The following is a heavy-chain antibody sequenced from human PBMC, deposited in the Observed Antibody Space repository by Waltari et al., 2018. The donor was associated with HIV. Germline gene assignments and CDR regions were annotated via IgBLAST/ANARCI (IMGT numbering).Heavy chain of an antibody. CDR2: ISGGGGST. Sequence: EVQLLESGGGLVQPGGSLRLSCVASGFTFSSYAMNWVRQAPGKGVGGVVAISGGGGSTDYAHSVKCRFTISRDNSKNTLYLQMNILRAEDTAVFYCAKDPDPYYDFWSGYFPGYFDYWGQGTPVTVSS. V-gene: IGHV3-23*01. D-gene: IGHD3-3*01. CDR3: AKDPDPYYDFWSGYFPGYFDY. CDR1: GFTFSSYA. J-gene: IGHJ4*02.